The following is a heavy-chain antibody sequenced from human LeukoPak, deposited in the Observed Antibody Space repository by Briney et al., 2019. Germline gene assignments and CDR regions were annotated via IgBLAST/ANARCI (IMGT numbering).Heavy chain of an antibody. CDR2: IKQDGSEK. J-gene: IGHJ4*02. Sequence: PGGSLRLSCAASGFTFSSYWMTWVRQAPGKGLEWVANIKQDGSEKYYVDSVKGRFTISRDNANNSLCLQMSSLRAEDTAVYYCARPRTVTTRFAPIDYWGQGTLVTVSS. CDR1: GFTFSSYW. CDR3: ARPRTVTTRFAPIDY. V-gene: IGHV3-7*03. D-gene: IGHD4-17*01.